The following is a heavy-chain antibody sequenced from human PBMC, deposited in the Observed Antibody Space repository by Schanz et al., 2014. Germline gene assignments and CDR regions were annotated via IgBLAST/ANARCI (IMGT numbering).Heavy chain of an antibody. CDR1: GFTFSDYW. Sequence: EVQLVESGGGLVQPGGSLRLSCTASGFTFSDYWMSWVRQAPGKGPEWVANIKQDESEKYYVDSVKGRFTISGDSSKYTVYLQMNSLRADDTAVYYCAKGPYYYYYMDVWGNGTTVTVSS. CDR3: AKGPYYYYYMDV. CDR2: IKQDESEK. J-gene: IGHJ6*03. V-gene: IGHV3-7*04.